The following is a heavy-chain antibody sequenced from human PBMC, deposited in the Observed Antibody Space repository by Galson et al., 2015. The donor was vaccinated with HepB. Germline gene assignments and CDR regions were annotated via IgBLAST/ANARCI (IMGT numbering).Heavy chain of an antibody. CDR1: GYTFTGYY. V-gene: IGHV1-2*02. J-gene: IGHJ3*02. CDR2: INPNSGGT. Sequence: SVKVSCKASGYTFTGYYIHWVRQAPGQGLEWMGWINPNSGGTNYAQKFRGRFTMTRDTSISTAYMELSRLISDDTALYFCARDKVGAWTRAFDIWGQGTMVTVSS. D-gene: IGHD1-26*01. CDR3: ARDKVGAWTRAFDI.